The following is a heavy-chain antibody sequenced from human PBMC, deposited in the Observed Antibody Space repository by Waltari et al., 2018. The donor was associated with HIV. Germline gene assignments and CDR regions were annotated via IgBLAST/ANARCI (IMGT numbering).Heavy chain of an antibody. Sequence: VQLEESGGALVQPGRSLRLSCAASGFAFSAHAIHWVRQVPGKGLGWVSGISWNSATIGYGDSVKGRFTISRDNAKNSVYLEMNGLTPEDTALYYCARDARGHYYYYTMDVWGQGTTVIVSS. V-gene: IGHV3-9*01. CDR3: ARDARGHYYYYTMDV. CDR1: GFAFSAHA. D-gene: IGHD3-10*01. J-gene: IGHJ6*02. CDR2: ISWNSATI.